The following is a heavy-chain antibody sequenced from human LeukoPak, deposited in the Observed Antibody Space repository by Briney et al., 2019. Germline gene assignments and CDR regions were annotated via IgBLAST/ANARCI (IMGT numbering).Heavy chain of an antibody. Sequence: AGGSLRLSCAASGFTFSSYSMNWVRQAPGKGLEWVSSIDFTSRYIYNADSVKGRFTTSRDNAKNSLDLQMNRLKVEDTAVYYCATPAAGPGAEYSLYWGQGTLVIVSS. D-gene: IGHD6-13*01. CDR2: IDFTSRYI. CDR3: ATPAAGPGAEYSLY. V-gene: IGHV3-21*01. J-gene: IGHJ1*01. CDR1: GFTFSSYS.